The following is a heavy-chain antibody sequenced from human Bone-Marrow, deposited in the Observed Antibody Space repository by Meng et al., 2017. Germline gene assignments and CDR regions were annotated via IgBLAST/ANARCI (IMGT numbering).Heavy chain of an antibody. CDR2: IYHSGST. CDR3: ARTNHHLGIAAAGTIWRFDY. D-gene: IGHD6-13*01. Sequence: RGAARALVQPSGPVQLTWAVSRGSISSSNWGSWVRQPPGKGLEWFGEIYHSGSTNYNPPLKSRVTISVDKSKTQFSLKLSSVTAADTAVYYCARTNHHLGIAAAGTIWRFDYWGQGTLVTVSS. V-gene: IGHV4-4*02. J-gene: IGHJ4*02. CDR1: RGSISSSNW.